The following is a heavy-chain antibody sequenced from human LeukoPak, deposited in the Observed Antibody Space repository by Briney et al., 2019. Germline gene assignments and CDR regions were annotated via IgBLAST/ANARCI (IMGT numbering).Heavy chain of an antibody. J-gene: IGHJ4*02. CDR1: GGSMYTYY. D-gene: IGHD5-24*01. CDR2: IYDGGSI. CDR3: AGAVDGYSPFDH. Sequence: SEAPSLTCSVSGGSMYTYYWSWIRQPPGKGLEWIAYIYDGGSINYNPSLKSRVTISIDTSRNQFSLKVNSVTAADTAVYYCAGAVDGYSPFDHWGQGTPVTVSS. V-gene: IGHV4-59*01.